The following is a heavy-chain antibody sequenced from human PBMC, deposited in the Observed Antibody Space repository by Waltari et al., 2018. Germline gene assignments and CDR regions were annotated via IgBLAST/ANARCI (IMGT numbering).Heavy chain of an antibody. CDR1: GVHFDYSS. CDR2: ISSSSAYI. D-gene: IGHD2-21*02. Sequence: EVQLVESGGGLVKPGGSLRLSCVASGVHFDYSSLNWVRQAPGKGLEWVSSISSSSAYIYYADSVKGRFTVSRDNARNSLYLQMNSLRAEDSGLYYCARRFCSGGDCYWIFDFWGQGTLVTVSS. J-gene: IGHJ4*02. V-gene: IGHV3-21*01. CDR3: ARRFCSGGDCYWIFDF.